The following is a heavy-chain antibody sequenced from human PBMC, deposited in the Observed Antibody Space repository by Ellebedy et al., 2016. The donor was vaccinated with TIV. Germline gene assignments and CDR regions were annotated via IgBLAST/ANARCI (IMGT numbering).Heavy chain of an antibody. CDR3: ARDWYSFPKATGPAY. V-gene: IGHV7-4-1*02. D-gene: IGHD1-1*01. Sequence: AASVKVSCKASGYTFNNYAMSWVRQAPGQGLEWMGWINARTGNPTYAQGCTGRCVFSLDTSVTTAYLQISSLKSEDTAVYYGARDWYSFPKATGPAYWGQGTLVTVSS. J-gene: IGHJ4*02. CDR2: INARTGNP. CDR1: GYTFNNYA.